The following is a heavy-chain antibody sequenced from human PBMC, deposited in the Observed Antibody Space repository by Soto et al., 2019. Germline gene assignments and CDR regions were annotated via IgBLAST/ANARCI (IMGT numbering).Heavy chain of an antibody. CDR3: ARGDYYDRRFDS. V-gene: IGHV3-48*04. CDR1: GFTFSSYS. D-gene: IGHD3-22*01. Sequence: PGGSLRLSCAASGFTFSSYSMNWVRQAPGKGLEWVSYISSSSSTIYYADSLKGRFTISRDNAKNSLYLQMNSRRAEDTAVYYCARGDYYDRRFDSWGQGTLVTVSS. J-gene: IGHJ4*02. CDR2: ISSSSSTI.